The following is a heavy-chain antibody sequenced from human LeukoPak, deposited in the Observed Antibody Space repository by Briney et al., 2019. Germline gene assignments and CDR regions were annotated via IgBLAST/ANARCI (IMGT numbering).Heavy chain of an antibody. D-gene: IGHD5-24*01. CDR3: ARGGLQMATYFDY. V-gene: IGHV4-39*01. CDR1: GGSISSSSYY. CDR2: IYYSGST. J-gene: IGHJ4*02. Sequence: SETLSLTCTVSGGSISSSSYYWGWIRQPPGKGLEWIGSIYYSGSTYYNPSLKSRVTISVDTSKYQFSLKLSSVTAADTAVYYCARGGLQMATYFDYWGQGTLVTVSS.